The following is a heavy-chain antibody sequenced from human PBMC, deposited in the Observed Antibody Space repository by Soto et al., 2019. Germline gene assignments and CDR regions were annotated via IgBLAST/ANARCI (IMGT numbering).Heavy chain of an antibody. J-gene: IGHJ4*02. V-gene: IGHV2-5*02. CDR3: AHRRIPSSGWYTSFDY. CDR1: GFSLSTSGVG. CDR2: IYWDDDK. Sequence: SGPTLVNPTQTPTLTCTFSGFSLSTSGVGVGWIRKPPGKALEWLALIYWDDDKRYSPSLKSRLTITKDTSKNQVVLTMTNIDPVDTATYYCAHRRIPSSGWYTSFDYWGQGTLVTVSS. D-gene: IGHD6-19*01.